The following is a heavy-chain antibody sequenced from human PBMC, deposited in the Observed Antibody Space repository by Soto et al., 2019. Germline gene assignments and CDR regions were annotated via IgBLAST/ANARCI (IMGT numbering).Heavy chain of an antibody. J-gene: IGHJ6*02. D-gene: IGHD6-13*01. V-gene: IGHV3-21*01. CDR2: ISSSSSYI. CDR3: ARGGVLNHYYYYGMDV. CDR1: GFTFSSYS. Sequence: GSLRLSCAASGFTFSSYSMNWVRQAPGKGLEWVSSISSSSSYIYYADSVKGRFTISRDNAKNSLYLQMNSLRAEDTAVYYCARGGVLNHYYYYGMDVWGQGTTVTAP.